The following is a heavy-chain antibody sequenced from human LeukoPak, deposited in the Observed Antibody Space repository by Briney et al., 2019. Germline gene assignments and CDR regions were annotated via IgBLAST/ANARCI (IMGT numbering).Heavy chain of an antibody. V-gene: IGHV5-51*01. J-gene: IGHJ3*01. CDR2: IYAGDSTT. CDR3: ARRVVALNDAFDV. D-gene: IGHD2-15*01. CDR1: GYSFTNYW. Sequence: GESLKISCTGSGYSFTNYWIGWVRQMPGKGLEWMGNIYAGDSTTRYSPSFQGQVTISADKSISTAYLQWSSLKASDTAMYLCARRVVALNDAFDVWGQGTMVTVSS.